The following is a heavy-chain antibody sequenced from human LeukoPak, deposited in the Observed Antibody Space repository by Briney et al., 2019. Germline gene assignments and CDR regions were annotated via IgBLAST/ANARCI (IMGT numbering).Heavy chain of an antibody. D-gene: IGHD3-22*01. V-gene: IGHV3-30*02. CDR1: GFTFSSYG. Sequence: PGGSLRLSCAASGFTFSSYGMHWVRQAPGKGLEWVAFIRYDGSNKYYADSVKGRFTISRDNSKNTLYLQMNSLRAEDTAVYYCAKAGGWLVLDSSGYSVDWGQGTLVTVSS. J-gene: IGHJ4*02. CDR2: IRYDGSNK. CDR3: AKAGGWLVLDSSGYSVD.